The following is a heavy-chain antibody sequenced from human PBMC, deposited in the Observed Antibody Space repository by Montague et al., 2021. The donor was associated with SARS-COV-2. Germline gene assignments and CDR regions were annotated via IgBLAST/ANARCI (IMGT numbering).Heavy chain of an antibody. V-gene: IGHV4-59*02. CDR1: GASVGSSD. CDR2: FYSVGST. Sequence: SETLSLTCTVSGASVGSSDWGWIRQSPGKGLEWIGYFYSVGSTDYNPSLKSRATISRDTFKNQFSLKVRSVTAADTAVYYCARETMTAGAFDIWGQGTMVTVSS. D-gene: IGHD6-13*01. J-gene: IGHJ3*02. CDR3: ARETMTAGAFDI.